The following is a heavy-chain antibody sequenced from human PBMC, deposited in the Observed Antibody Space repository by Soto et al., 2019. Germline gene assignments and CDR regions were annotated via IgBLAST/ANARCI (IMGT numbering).Heavy chain of an antibody. J-gene: IGHJ6*03. V-gene: IGHV3-23*01. CDR2: ISGSAGST. Sequence: GGSLRLSCAASGFTFSSYAMSWVRQAPGKGLEWVSAISGSAGSTYYADSVKGRFIMSRDNSKNTLYLQMNSLRAEDTAVYYCAKGTMVRGVMDYYYYYMDVWGKGTTVTVSS. CDR3: AKGTMVRGVMDYYYYYMDV. CDR1: GFTFSSYA. D-gene: IGHD3-10*01.